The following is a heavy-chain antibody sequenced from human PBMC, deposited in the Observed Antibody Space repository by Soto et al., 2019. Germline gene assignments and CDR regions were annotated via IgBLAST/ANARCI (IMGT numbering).Heavy chain of an antibody. D-gene: IGHD6-13*01. J-gene: IGHJ4*02. CDR1: GGPVSTDDHY. CDR2: IFHTGST. V-gene: IGHV4-39*01. Sequence: SETLSLTCSVSGGPVSTDDHYWGWIRLPPGKGLEWLGNIFHTGSTFYNPSLKSRVTMSVDTSRNQFSLRLTSVTAADTAVYYCARQTSNFYSSPYDYWGRGTLVTVSS. CDR3: ARQTSNFYSSPYDY.